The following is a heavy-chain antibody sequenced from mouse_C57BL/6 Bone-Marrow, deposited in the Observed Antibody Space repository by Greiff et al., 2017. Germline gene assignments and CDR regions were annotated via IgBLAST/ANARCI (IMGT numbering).Heavy chain of an antibody. Sequence: QVQLQQPGAELVMPGASVKLSCKASGYTFTSYWMHWVKQRPGQGLEWIGEIDPSDSYTNYTQKFKGKSTLTVDKSSSTAYMQLSSLTSEDSAVYYCAREITTVGFAYWGQGTLVTVSA. CDR2: IDPSDSYT. D-gene: IGHD1-1*01. V-gene: IGHV1-69*01. J-gene: IGHJ3*01. CDR1: GYTFTSYW. CDR3: AREITTVGFAY.